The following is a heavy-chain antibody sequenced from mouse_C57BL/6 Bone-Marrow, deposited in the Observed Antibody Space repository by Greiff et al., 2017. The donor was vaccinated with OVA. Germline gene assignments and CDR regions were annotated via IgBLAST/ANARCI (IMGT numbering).Heavy chain of an antibody. Sequence: QVQLQQSGAELARPGASVKLSCKASGYTFTSYGISWVKQRTGQGLEWIGGIYPGSGNTYYNEKFKGKATLTADKSSSTAYMELRSLTSEDSAVYFCARRGFIYHYGSRYFDVCGTGTAVTVSS. J-gene: IGHJ1*03. D-gene: IGHD1-1*01. CDR2: IYPGSGNT. CDR3: ARRGFIYHYGSRYFDV. V-gene: IGHV1-81*01. CDR1: GYTFTSYG.